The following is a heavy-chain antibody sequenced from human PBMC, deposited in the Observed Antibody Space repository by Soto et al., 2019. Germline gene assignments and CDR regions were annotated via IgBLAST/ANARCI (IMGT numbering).Heavy chain of an antibody. Sequence: SETLSLTCTVSGGSISSSSYYWGWIRQPPGKGLEWIGSIYYSGSTYYNPSLKSRVTISVDTSKNQFSLKLSSVTAADTAVYYCARHRGQLARGGWFDPWGQGTLVT. CDR1: GGSISSSSYY. V-gene: IGHV4-39*01. J-gene: IGHJ5*02. CDR2: IYYSGST. D-gene: IGHD6-6*01. CDR3: ARHRGQLARGGWFDP.